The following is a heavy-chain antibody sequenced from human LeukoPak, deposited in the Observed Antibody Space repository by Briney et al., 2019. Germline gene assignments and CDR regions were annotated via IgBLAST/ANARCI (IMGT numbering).Heavy chain of an antibody. Sequence: SETLSLTCTVSGGSISSGDYYWSWIRQPPGKGLEWIGYIYYSGSTYYNPSLKSRVTISVDTSKNQFSLKLSSVTAADTAVYYCARDWGIVPAATGYYYGMDVWGQGTTVTVSS. J-gene: IGHJ6*02. CDR2: IYYSGST. CDR3: ARDWGIVPAATGYYYGMDV. D-gene: IGHD2-2*01. V-gene: IGHV4-30-4*02. CDR1: GGSISSGDYY.